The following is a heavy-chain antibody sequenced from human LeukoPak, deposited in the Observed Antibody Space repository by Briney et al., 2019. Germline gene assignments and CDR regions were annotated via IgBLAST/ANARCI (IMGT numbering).Heavy chain of an antibody. CDR1: GFTFSSYA. Sequence: GGSLRLSCAASGFTFSSYAMHWVRQAPGKGLEWVSVISYDGSNKYYADSVKGRFTISRDNSKNTLYLQMNSLRAEDTAVYYCARDSSVGYCSGGSYYSGWFDPWGQGTLVTVSS. J-gene: IGHJ5*02. CDR2: ISYDGSNK. CDR3: ARDSSVGYCSGGSYYSGWFDP. D-gene: IGHD2-15*01. V-gene: IGHV3-30-3*01.